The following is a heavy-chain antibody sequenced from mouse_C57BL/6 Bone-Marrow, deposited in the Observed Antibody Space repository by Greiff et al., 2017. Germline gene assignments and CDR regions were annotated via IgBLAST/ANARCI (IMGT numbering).Heavy chain of an antibody. CDR3: ARGCFDY. Sequence: VQLKQPGAELVMPGASVKLSCKASGYTFTSYWMHWVKQRPGQGLEWIGEIDPSDSYTNYNQKFKGKSTLTVDKSSSTAYMQLSSLTSEDSAVYYCARGCFDYWGQGTTLTVSS. J-gene: IGHJ2*01. CDR1: GYTFTSYW. CDR2: IDPSDSYT. V-gene: IGHV1-69*01.